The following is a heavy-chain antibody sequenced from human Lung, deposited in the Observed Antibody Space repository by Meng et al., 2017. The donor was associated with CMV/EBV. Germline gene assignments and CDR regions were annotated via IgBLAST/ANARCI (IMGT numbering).Heavy chain of an antibody. CDR2: IYWDDDK. D-gene: IGHD3-10*01. J-gene: IGHJ5*02. CDR1: GFSLSTSGVG. Sequence: SGPTLVKPTQTLTLTCAFSGFSLSTSGVGVGWNRQPPGKALEWLALIYWDDDKRYSPSLRSRLTITKDTSKNQVVLTMTNMDPVDTATYYCAHRPHYYASGGPGWFDPWGQGTLVTVSS. CDR3: AHRPHYYASGGPGWFDP. V-gene: IGHV2-5*02.